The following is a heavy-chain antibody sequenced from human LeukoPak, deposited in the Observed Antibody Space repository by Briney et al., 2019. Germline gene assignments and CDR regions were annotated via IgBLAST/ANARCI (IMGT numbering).Heavy chain of an antibody. J-gene: IGHJ4*02. Sequence: PGRSLRLSCAASGFTFSNHAMHWVRQAPGKGLEWVAVLSDDGSSRIYYAHSVKGRFTISRGNCEDTVSLQMDSLRSEDTALYYCARDVGVGANVGVTMEWGQGTVVTVSS. D-gene: IGHD1-26*01. CDR2: LSDDGSSRI. CDR3: ARDVGVGANVGVTME. CDR1: GFTFSNHA. V-gene: IGHV3-30*01.